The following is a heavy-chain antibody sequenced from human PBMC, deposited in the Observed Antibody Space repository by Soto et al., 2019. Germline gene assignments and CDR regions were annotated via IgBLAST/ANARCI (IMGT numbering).Heavy chain of an antibody. V-gene: IGHV4-34*01. CDR3: ARGSGRGNGWGTYFYYGMDV. CDR1: GGSFSGYH. Sequence: PSETLSLTCAVYGGSFSGYHWSWIRQPPEKGLEWIGEINHSGSTSYNPSLKSRVTISVDTSKNQFSLKVTSVTAADTAAYYCARGSGRGNGWGTYFYYGMDVWGQGTTVTVSS. D-gene: IGHD6-19*01. CDR2: INHSGST. J-gene: IGHJ6*02.